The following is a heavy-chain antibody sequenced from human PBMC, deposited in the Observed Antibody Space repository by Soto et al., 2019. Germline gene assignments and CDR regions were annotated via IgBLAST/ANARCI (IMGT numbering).Heavy chain of an antibody. CDR2: IYYSGST. V-gene: IGHV4-59*01. D-gene: IGHD6-19*01. CDR3: AREAYSTGPYNWFDP. J-gene: IGHJ5*02. CDR1: GGSISSYY. Sequence: SETMSLTCTVSGGSISSYYCSWIRQPPGKGLEWIGYIYYSGSTNYNPSLKSRVTISVDTSKNQFSLKLSSVTAADTAVYYCAREAYSTGPYNWFDPWGQGTLVTVSS.